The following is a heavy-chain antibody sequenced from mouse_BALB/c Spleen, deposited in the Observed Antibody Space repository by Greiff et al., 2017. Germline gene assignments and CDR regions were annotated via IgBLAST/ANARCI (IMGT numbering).Heavy chain of an antibody. V-gene: IGHV1-18*01. J-gene: IGHJ4*01. CDR2: INPNNGGT. CDR1: GYTFTDYN. CDR3: ARSPIYYDYDVAMDY. D-gene: IGHD2-4*01. Sequence: EVKLVESGPELVKPGASVKIPCKASGYTFTDYNMDWVKQSHGKSLEWIGDINPNNGGTIYNQKFKGKATLTVDKSSSTAYMELRSLTSEDTAVYYCARSPIYYDYDVAMDYWGQGTSVTVSS.